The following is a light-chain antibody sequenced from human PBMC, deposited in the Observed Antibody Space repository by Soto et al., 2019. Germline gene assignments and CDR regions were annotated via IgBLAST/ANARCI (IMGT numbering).Light chain of an antibody. CDR3: SSYAGSLYVV. V-gene: IGLV2-8*01. CDR2: EVS. J-gene: IGLJ2*01. CDR1: SSDVGGYNY. Sequence: QAVVTQPPSASGSPGQSVTISCTGTSSDVGGYNYVSWYQQHPGKAPKLMIYEVSKRPSGVPDRFSGSKSGNTASLTVSGLQAEDEADYYCSSYAGSLYVVFGGGTQLTVL.